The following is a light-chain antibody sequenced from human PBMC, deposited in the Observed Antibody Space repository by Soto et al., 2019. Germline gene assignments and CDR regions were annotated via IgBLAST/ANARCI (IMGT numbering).Light chain of an antibody. V-gene: IGKV1-17*01. CDR1: QDIGND. CDR3: LQHNSYPRA. Sequence: DIQMTQSPSSLSASVGDRVTITCRASQDIGNDLGWYQQKPGKAPKRLIYAASSLESGVPARFSGSGSGTEFTLTISSLQREDFATYYCLQHNSYPRAFGQGTKVEIK. J-gene: IGKJ1*01. CDR2: AAS.